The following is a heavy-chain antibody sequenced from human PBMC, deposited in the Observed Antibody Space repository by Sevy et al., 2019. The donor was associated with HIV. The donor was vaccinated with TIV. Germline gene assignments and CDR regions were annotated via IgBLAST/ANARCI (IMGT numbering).Heavy chain of an antibody. J-gene: IGHJ4*02. CDR1: GFTFSSYS. V-gene: IGHV3-21*01. CDR2: ISSSSYI. Sequence: GGSLRLSCAASGFTFSSYSMNWVRQAPGKGLEWVSSISSSSYIYYADSVKGRFTISRDNAKNSLYLQMNSLRAEDTAVYYCARDRPAVADDYWGQGTLVTVSS. CDR3: ARDRPAVADDY. D-gene: IGHD6-19*01.